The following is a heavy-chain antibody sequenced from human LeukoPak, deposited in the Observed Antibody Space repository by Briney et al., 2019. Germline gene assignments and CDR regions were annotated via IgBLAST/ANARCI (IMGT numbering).Heavy chain of an antibody. Sequence: GGTLRLSCAASGFTFSSYGMSWVRQAPGKGLEWVSAISGSGGSTYYADSVKGRFTISRDNSKNTLYLQMNSLRAEDTAVYYCAKVIYYCSSTSCYGFDYWGQGTLVTVSS. CDR1: GFTFSSYG. CDR3: AKVIYYCSSTSCYGFDY. D-gene: IGHD2-2*01. J-gene: IGHJ4*02. V-gene: IGHV3-23*01. CDR2: ISGSGGST.